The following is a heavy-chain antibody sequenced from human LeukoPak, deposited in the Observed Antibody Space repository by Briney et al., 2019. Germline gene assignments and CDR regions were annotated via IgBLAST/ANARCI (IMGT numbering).Heavy chain of an antibody. V-gene: IGHV5-51*01. Sequence: GESLKISCKGSGYSFTSYWIGWVRQMPGKGLEWMGIIYPGDSDTRYSPSFQGQVTISADKSISTAYLQWSSLKASDTAMYYCARHIPYCGGDCYPKNYYYYMDVWGKGTTVTISS. CDR1: GYSFTSYW. CDR2: IYPGDSDT. D-gene: IGHD2-21*02. J-gene: IGHJ6*03. CDR3: ARHIPYCGGDCYPKNYYYYMDV.